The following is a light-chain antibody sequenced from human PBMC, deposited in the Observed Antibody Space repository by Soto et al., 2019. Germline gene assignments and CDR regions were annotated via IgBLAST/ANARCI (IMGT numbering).Light chain of an antibody. CDR1: QSVSSN. CDR2: GAS. V-gene: IGKV3-20*01. J-gene: IGKJ1*01. CDR3: QQYGNFPRT. Sequence: EIVMTHSPATLSVSPGERATLSWRASQSVSSNLAWYQQKPGQAPRLLIYGASSRATGIPDRFSGFGSGTDFTLTISRLEPEDFAVYHCQQYGNFPRTFGQGTKVDIK.